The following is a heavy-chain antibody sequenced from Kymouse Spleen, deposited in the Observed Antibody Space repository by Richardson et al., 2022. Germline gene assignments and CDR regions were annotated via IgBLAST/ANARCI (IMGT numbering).Heavy chain of an antibody. CDR3: ARGVLWFGYYYGMDV. CDR1: GYTFTSYA. V-gene: IGHV1-3*01. D-gene: IGHD3-10*01. J-gene: IGHJ6*02. Sequence: QVQLVQSGAEVKKPGASVKVSCKASGYTFTSYAMHWVRQAPGQRLEWMGWINAGNGNTKYSQKFQGRVTITRDTSASTAYMELSSLRSEDTAVYYCARGVLWFGYYYGMDVWGQGTTVTVSS. CDR2: INAGNGNT.